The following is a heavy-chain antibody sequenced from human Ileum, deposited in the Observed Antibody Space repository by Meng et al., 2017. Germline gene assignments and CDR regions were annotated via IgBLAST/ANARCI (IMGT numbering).Heavy chain of an antibody. CDR2: INQDGSQK. CDR1: GFIFSNSW. D-gene: IGHD6-13*01. Sequence: GGSLRLSCAASGFIFSNSWLTWVRQAPGKGLEWVAIINQDGSQKDYVDSVKSRFTISRDNAKSSLYLQMSTLRAEDTAIYHSASSSVPGTFVNWGQGTMVTVSS. V-gene: IGHV3-7*01. J-gene: IGHJ3*02. CDR3: ASSSVPGTFVN.